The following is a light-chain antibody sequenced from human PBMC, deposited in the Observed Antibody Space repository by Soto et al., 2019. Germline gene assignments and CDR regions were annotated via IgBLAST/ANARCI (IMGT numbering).Light chain of an antibody. CDR3: AAGDDRQNVTSV. J-gene: IGLJ1*01. V-gene: IGLV1-44*01. CDR2: RDN. CDR1: RSNIGSNT. Sequence: QSVLTQPPSVSGTPGQRVTVSCSGGRSNIGSNTVHWYQQLPGAAPKLLIYRDNQRPSGVPDRFAASKSGTSASLAISGLQSEDECDYYCAAGDDRQNVTSVLGNGTKLTV.